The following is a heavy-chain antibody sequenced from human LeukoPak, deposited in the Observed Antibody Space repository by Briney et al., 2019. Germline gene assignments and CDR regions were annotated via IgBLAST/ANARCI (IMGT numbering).Heavy chain of an antibody. V-gene: IGHV3-23*01. CDR3: AKRGVVIRGLLVIGYHQEAYHYDF. J-gene: IGHJ4*02. CDR2: ISERGGST. Sequence: PGGSLRLSCVVSGISLSNYAMTWVRQAPGKGLKWVSYISERGGSTTYADSVKGRFTISRDTSLNTLYLQMNNLRAEDTAVYFCAKRGVVIRGLLVIGYHQEAYHYDFWGQGVLVTVSS. D-gene: IGHD3-10*01. CDR1: GISLSNYA.